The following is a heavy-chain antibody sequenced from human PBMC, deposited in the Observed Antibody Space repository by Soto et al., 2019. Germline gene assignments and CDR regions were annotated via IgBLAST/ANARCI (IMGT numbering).Heavy chain of an antibody. CDR1: GGSISSYY. V-gene: IGHV4-59*01. CDR2: IYDSGNT. Sequence: QVQLQESGPGLVKPSETLSLTCTVSGGSISSYYWSWIRQPPGKGLEWIGYIYDSGNTNYNPSLKSRVTILVDTSKNQFSLKLSFVTAADTAVYYCARGGTMINDFWGQGTLVTVSS. CDR3: ARGGTMINDF. D-gene: IGHD3-22*01. J-gene: IGHJ4*02.